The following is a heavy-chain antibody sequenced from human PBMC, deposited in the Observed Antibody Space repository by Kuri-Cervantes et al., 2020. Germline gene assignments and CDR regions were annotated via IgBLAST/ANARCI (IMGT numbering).Heavy chain of an antibody. CDR3: ARGKVRDGYKP. V-gene: IGHV3-33*01. Sequence: GGSLRLSCAASGFTFSSYGMHWVRQAPGKGLEWVAVIWYDGSNKYYADSVKGRFTISRDNSQNTLYLQMDSLRAEDTAVYYCARGKVRDGYKPWGQGTLVTVSS. D-gene: IGHD5-24*01. CDR2: IWYDGSNK. J-gene: IGHJ4*02. CDR1: GFTFSSYG.